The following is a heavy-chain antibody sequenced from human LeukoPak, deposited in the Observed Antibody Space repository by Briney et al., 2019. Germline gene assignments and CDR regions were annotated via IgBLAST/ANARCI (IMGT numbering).Heavy chain of an antibody. D-gene: IGHD3-10*01. V-gene: IGHV4-30-4*01. Sequence: SETLSLTCTVSGGSLSSGDYYWSWVRQPPGKGLEWLGYIYYSGSTYYNPSLKRRVTISVDTSKNQFSLKLSSVTAADTAVYYCARGRASGPPHYWGQGTLVTVSS. CDR2: IYYSGST. CDR1: GGSLSSGDYY. J-gene: IGHJ4*02. CDR3: ARGRASGPPHY.